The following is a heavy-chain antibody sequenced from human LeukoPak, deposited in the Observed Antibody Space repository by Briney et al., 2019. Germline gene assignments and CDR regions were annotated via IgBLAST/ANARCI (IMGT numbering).Heavy chain of an antibody. CDR3: ARGERSYGSGSYYGMDV. J-gene: IGHJ6*02. CDR1: GFTVSSNY. Sequence: GGSLRLSCAASGFTVSSNYMSWVRQAPGEGLEWVSVIYSGGSTYYADSVKGRFTISRDNSKNTLYLQMNSLRAEDTAVYYCARGERSYGSGSYYGMDVWGQGTTVTVSS. V-gene: IGHV3-66*01. CDR2: IYSGGST. D-gene: IGHD3-10*01.